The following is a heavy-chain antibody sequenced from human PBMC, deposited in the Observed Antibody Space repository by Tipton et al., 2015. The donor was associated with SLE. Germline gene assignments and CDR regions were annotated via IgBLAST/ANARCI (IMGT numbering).Heavy chain of an antibody. CDR2: IYYSGAT. D-gene: IGHD2/OR15-2a*01. CDR3: ARLESNWHFDV. Sequence: TLSLTCTVSNGSISSGDFYWSWIRQQPGKGLEWIGSIYYSGATSSNSSLRSRLTLSVDTSKNLFSLNLYSVTAADTAVYYCARLESNWHFDVWGRGTLVTVS. CDR1: NGSISSGDFY. J-gene: IGHJ2*01. V-gene: IGHV4-31*03.